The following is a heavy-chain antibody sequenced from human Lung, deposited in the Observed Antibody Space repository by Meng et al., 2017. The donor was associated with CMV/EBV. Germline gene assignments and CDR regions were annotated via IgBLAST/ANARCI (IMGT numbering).Heavy chain of an antibody. Sequence: GGSLRLSCVASGFTVSQNYMTWVRQAPGKGLEWVSVIYSGGSTHYADSVKGRFTLSRDSSKNTLYLQMNSLRVEDTAVYYCTRGTMTHQDYWGQGRLVTVSS. CDR3: TRGTMTHQDY. CDR1: GFTVSQNY. D-gene: IGHD1-1*01. J-gene: IGHJ4*02. CDR2: IYSGGST. V-gene: IGHV3-53*01.